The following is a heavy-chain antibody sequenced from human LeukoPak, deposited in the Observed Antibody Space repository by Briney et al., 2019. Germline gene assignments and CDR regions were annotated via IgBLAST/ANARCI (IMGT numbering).Heavy chain of an antibody. V-gene: IGHV4-4*07. D-gene: IGHD1-26*01. CDR1: GGSISSYY. CDR2: IYTSGST. J-gene: IGHJ4*02. Sequence: SETLSLTCTVSGGSISSYYWSWIRQPAGKGLECIGRIYTSGSTNYNRSLKSRVTMSVDTSKNQFSLKLSSVTAADTVVYYCARSGDGSYYAGALYWGQGTLVTVSS. CDR3: ARSGDGSYYAGALY.